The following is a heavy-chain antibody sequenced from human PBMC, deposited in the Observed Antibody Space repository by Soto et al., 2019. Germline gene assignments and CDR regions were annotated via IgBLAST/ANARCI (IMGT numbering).Heavy chain of an antibody. CDR1: GYTFNRYA. CDR3: ARLYYYDTSGYYYVEDF. J-gene: IGHJ4*02. Sequence: ASVKVSCKASGYTFNRYAISWVRQAPGQGLEWMGWISAYNGNTNYAQKFQGRVTMTTDTSTSTAYMELRSLRSDDTAVYYCARLYYYDTSGYYYVEDFWGQGTLVTVSA. CDR2: ISAYNGNT. V-gene: IGHV1-18*01. D-gene: IGHD3-22*01.